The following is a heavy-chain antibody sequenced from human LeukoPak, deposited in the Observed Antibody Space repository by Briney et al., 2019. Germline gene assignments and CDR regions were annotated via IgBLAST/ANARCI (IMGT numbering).Heavy chain of an antibody. CDR2: IYYSGST. J-gene: IGHJ6*03. V-gene: IGHV4-39*01. CDR3: ARNGDYMDV. D-gene: IGHD2-8*01. Sequence: SETLSLTCTVSGGSISSSSYYWGWIRQPPGKGLEWIGSIYYSGSTYYNPSLKSRVTISVDTSKNQFSLKLSSVTAADTAVYYCARNGDYMDVWGKGTTVTISS. CDR1: GGSISSSSYY.